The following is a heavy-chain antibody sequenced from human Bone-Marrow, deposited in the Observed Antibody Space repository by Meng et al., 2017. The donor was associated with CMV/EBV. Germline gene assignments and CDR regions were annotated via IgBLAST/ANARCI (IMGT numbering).Heavy chain of an antibody. J-gene: IGHJ3*02. CDR1: GFTFSSYA. CDR3: VRGVGTSTDALDI. CDR2: TSYDGNNE. Sequence: GGSLRLSCAASGFTFSSYAMHWVRQAPGRGLEWVALTSYDGNNEYYADSVKGRFTISRDNSENSLFLQMSSLTAADTAIYYCVRGVGTSTDALDIWGQGTMVTVSS. D-gene: IGHD3-10*01. V-gene: IGHV3-30*04.